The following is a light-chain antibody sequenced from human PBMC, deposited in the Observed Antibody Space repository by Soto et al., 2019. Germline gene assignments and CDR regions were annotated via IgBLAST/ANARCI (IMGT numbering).Light chain of an antibody. CDR3: SSYAGNNNDV. CDR1: SSDVGGYNY. CDR2: EVN. Sequence: QSVLTQPPSASGSPGQSVTISCTGTSSDVGGYNYVSWYQQHPGKAPKLLIYEVNERPSGVPDRFSGSKSGNTASLTVSGLQAEDEADYYCSSYAGNNNDVFGTGTKLTVL. V-gene: IGLV2-8*01. J-gene: IGLJ1*01.